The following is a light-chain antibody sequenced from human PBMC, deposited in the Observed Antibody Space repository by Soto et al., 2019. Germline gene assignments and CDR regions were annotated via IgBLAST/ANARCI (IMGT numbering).Light chain of an antibody. CDR2: EAS. Sequence: EIVLTQSPGTLSMSPGERATLSCRASQSVSSSLAWYQQKAGQAPRLLMYEASSRATGIADRFSGSGSGTDFTLTISRLELEDFAVYYCQHYGSSSYTFGQGTKVEIK. V-gene: IGKV3-20*01. CDR3: QHYGSSSYT. J-gene: IGKJ2*01. CDR1: QSVSSS.